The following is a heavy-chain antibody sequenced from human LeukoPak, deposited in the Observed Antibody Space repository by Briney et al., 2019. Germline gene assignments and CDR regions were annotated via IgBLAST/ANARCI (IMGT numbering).Heavy chain of an antibody. Sequence: SGGSLRLSCAASGFTFSSYGMHWVRQAPGKGLEWVAVIWFDGSNKYYADSVKGRFTISRDNSKNTLYLQMNSLRVEDTAVYCCARGPSGSYFDCWGQGTLVTVSS. J-gene: IGHJ4*02. V-gene: IGHV3-33*01. CDR3: ARGPSGSYFDC. CDR1: GFTFSSYG. CDR2: IWFDGSNK. D-gene: IGHD1-26*01.